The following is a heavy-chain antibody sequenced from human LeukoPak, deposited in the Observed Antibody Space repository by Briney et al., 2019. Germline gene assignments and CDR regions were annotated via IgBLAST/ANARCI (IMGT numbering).Heavy chain of an antibody. CDR1: GYTFTIYG. CDR3: ARGGSYRSSWYWSYFDY. V-gene: IGHV1-18*01. Sequence: GASVKVSCTASGYTFTIYGISWVRQAPGQGLEWMGWISAYNGNTNYAQKLQGRVTMTTDTSTSTAYMELRSLRSDDTAVYYCARGGSYRSSWYWSYFDYWGQGTLVTVSS. J-gene: IGHJ4*02. D-gene: IGHD6-13*01. CDR2: ISAYNGNT.